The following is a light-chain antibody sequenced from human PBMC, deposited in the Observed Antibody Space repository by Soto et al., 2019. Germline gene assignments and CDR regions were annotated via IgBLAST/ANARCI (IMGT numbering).Light chain of an antibody. Sequence: QSALTQPASVSGSPGQSITISCTGTSSDVGGYNYVSWYQQHPGKAPKLMIYDVSNRPSGVSNRFSGSKSGNTASLTISGLQAEVEADYYCSSYTSSSIYVFGAGTKLTVL. CDR3: SSYTSSSIYV. CDR2: DVS. V-gene: IGLV2-14*01. J-gene: IGLJ1*01. CDR1: SSDVGGYNY.